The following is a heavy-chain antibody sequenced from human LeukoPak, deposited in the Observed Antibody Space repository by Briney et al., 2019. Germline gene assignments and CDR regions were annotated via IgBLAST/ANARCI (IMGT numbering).Heavy chain of an antibody. Sequence: SETLSLTCTVSGGSISSGGYYWSWIRQHPGKGLEWIGYIYYSGSTYYNPSLKSRVTISADTSKNQFSLKLSSVTAADTAVYYCARAELRGWFDPWGQGTLVTVSS. CDR3: ARAELRGWFDP. CDR2: IYYSGST. CDR1: GGSISSGGYY. V-gene: IGHV4-31*03. J-gene: IGHJ5*02. D-gene: IGHD1-7*01.